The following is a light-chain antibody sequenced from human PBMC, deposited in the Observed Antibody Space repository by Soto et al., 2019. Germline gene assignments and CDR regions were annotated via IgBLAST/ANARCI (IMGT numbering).Light chain of an antibody. CDR3: SSYTTSSIYV. Sequence: QSALTQPASVSGSPGQSITISCTGTSSDVGAYNYVSWYQQHPGKAPKLMIYDVSNRPSVVSSRFSGSKSGNTASLTFSGLHAEDEADYYCSSYTTSSIYVFGTGTKLTVL. V-gene: IGLV2-14*01. J-gene: IGLJ1*01. CDR2: DVS. CDR1: SSDVGAYNY.